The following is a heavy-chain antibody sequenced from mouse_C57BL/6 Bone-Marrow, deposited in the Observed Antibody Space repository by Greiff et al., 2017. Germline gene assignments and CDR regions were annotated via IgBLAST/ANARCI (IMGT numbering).Heavy chain of an antibody. J-gene: IGHJ3*01. V-gene: IGHV5-12*01. D-gene: IGHD2-1*01. CDR1: GFTFSDYY. Sequence: EVKLVESGGGLVQPGGSLKLSCAASGFTFSDYYMYWVRQTPEKRLEWVAYISNGGGSTYYPDTVKGRFTISRDNAKNTLYLQMSRLKSEDTAMYYCARPVYYGTPFAYWGQGTLVTVSA. CDR3: ARPVYYGTPFAY. CDR2: ISNGGGST.